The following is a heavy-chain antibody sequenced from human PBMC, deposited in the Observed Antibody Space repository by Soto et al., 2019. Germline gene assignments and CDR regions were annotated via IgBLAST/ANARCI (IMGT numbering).Heavy chain of an antibody. Sequence: QLQLQESGPGLVKPSETLSLTCTVSGGSISSSSYYWGWIRQPPGKGLEWIGSIYYSGSTYYNPSLKSRVTISVDTSKNQLARKLSAVTAADTAGYYCARRASPVSMVGATEWVYWGQGTLVTVSS. J-gene: IGHJ4*02. D-gene: IGHD1-26*01. V-gene: IGHV4-39*01. CDR2: IYYSGST. CDR3: ARRASPVSMVGATEWVY. CDR1: GGSISSSSYY.